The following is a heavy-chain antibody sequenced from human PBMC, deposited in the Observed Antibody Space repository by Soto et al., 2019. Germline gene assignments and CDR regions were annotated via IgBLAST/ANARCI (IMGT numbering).Heavy chain of an antibody. D-gene: IGHD5-12*01. Sequence: LRLSCAASGFTFSSYAMHWVRQAPGKGLERIAVISYDGSNKYYADSVKGQFTISRDNSKNTLYLQMNSLRAEDTAVYYCARDLTRRDGYNPERYYYYYGMDVWGQGTTVTVSS. CDR2: ISYDGSNK. J-gene: IGHJ6*02. V-gene: IGHV3-30-3*01. CDR1: GFTFSSYA. CDR3: ARDLTRRDGYNPERYYYYYGMDV.